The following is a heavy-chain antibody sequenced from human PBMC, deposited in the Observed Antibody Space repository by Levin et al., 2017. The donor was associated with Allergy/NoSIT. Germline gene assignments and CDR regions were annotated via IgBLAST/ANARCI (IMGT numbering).Heavy chain of an antibody. CDR1: GGTFSSYA. J-gene: IGHJ6*02. CDR2: IIPIFGTA. V-gene: IGHV1-69*06. Sequence: KISCKASGGTFSSYAISWVRQAPGQGLEWMGGIIPIFGTANYAQKFQGRVTITADKSTSTAYMELSSLRSEDTAVYYCARSDIRDDIVVVPAAGYYGMDVWGQGTTVTVSS. D-gene: IGHD2-2*01. CDR3: ARSDIRDDIVVVPAAGYYGMDV.